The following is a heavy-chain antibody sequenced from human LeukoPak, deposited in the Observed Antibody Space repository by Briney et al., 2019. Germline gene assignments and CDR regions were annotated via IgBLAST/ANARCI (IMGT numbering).Heavy chain of an antibody. V-gene: IGHV3-53*01. CDR2: IYSGGST. CDR3: AKEGDSSGYYFDNAFEF. J-gene: IGHJ3*01. D-gene: IGHD3-22*01. CDR1: GFTFSSNY. Sequence: GGSLRLSCAASGFTFSSNYMSWVRQAPGKGLEWVSLIYSGGSTYYTDSATCRFTISTDNSKKTLYFILNSLKAEDTAVYYWAKEGDSSGYYFDNAFEFWGQGTMVTVSS.